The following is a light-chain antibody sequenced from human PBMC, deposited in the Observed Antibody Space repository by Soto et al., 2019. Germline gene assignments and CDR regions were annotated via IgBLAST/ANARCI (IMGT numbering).Light chain of an antibody. CDR3: SSSTTSSTLV. V-gene: IGLV2-18*02. CDR1: SSDIGRYNR. J-gene: IGLJ2*01. Sequence: QSALTQRPSVSGSPGQSVTISCTGTSSDIGRYNRVSWYQQPPGAAPKLIIYEVNNRPSGVPDRFSGSKSGNTASLTISGLHAEDEADYFCSSSTTSSTLVFGGGTKLTVL. CDR2: EVN.